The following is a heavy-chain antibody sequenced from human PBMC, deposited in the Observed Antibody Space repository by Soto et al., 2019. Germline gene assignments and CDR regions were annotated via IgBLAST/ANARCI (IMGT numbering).Heavy chain of an antibody. CDR2: ISYDGSNK. V-gene: IGHV3-30-3*01. J-gene: IGHJ4*02. CDR1: GFTFSSYA. CDR3: ATDYYDSSGYYPIDY. Sequence: GGSLRLSCAASGFTFSSYAMHWVRQAPGKGLEWVAVISYDGSNKYYADSVKGRFTISRDNSKNTLYLQMNSLRAEDTAVYYCATDYYDSSGYYPIDYWGQGTLVTVSS. D-gene: IGHD3-22*01.